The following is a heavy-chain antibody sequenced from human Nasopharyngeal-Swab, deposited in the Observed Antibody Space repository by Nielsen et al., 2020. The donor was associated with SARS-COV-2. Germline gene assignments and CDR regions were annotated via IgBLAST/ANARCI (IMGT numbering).Heavy chain of an antibody. CDR1: DYTFTSYG. V-gene: IGHV1-18*01. D-gene: IGHD2-2*01. CDR2: VSAYNGNT. J-gene: IGHJ3*02. CDR3: ARVVPRGAFDI. Sequence: ASVKVSCKASDYTFTSYGISWVRQAPGQGLEWMGWVSAYNGNTNYAQNLQGRVTMTTDTSTSTAYMELRSLRSDDTAVYYCARVVPRGAFDIWGQGTMVTVSS.